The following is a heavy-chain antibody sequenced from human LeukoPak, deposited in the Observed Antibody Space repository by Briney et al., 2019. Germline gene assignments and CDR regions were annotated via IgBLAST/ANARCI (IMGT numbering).Heavy chain of an antibody. CDR1: GFTFSSYA. CDR2: ISDSGDST. J-gene: IGHJ4*02. Sequence: GGSLRLSCAASGFTFSSYAMSWVRQAPGKGLEWVSGISDSGDSTYYADSVKGRFTISRDNSKNTLYLQMNSLRAEDTAVYYCARDRDSGSYSPFSYWGQGTLVTVSS. D-gene: IGHD1-26*01. V-gene: IGHV3-23*01. CDR3: ARDRDSGSYSPFSY.